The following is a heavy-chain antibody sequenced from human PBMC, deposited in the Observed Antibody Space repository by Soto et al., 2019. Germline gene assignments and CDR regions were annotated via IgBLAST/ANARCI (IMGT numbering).Heavy chain of an antibody. CDR2: ISSSSSYI. Sequence: GGSLRLSCAASGFTFSSYEMNWVRQAPGKGLEWVSSISSSSSYIYYADSVKGRFTISRDNAKNSLYLQMNSLRAEDTAVYYCAREGIGLAFDIWGQGTMVTVSS. CDR3: AREGIGLAFDI. J-gene: IGHJ3*02. CDR1: GFTFSSYE. D-gene: IGHD2-15*01. V-gene: IGHV3-21*01.